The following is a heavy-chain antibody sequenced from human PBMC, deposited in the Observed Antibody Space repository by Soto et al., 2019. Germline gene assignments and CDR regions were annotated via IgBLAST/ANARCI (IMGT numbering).Heavy chain of an antibody. CDR2: ISFEGNTQ. J-gene: IGHJ6*04. Sequence: QVQLVESGGGVVQPGRSLRLSCAASGFTLSRYGMHWVRQAPGKGLEWVAVISFEGNTQYADSLRGRFTISRDNAKNSLYLQMNSLGADDSAVYYCARVRRGVVIMNMDLWGEGTTVTVSS. CDR1: GFTLSRYG. CDR3: ARVRRGVVIMNMDL. V-gene: IGHV3-30*03. D-gene: IGHD3-3*01.